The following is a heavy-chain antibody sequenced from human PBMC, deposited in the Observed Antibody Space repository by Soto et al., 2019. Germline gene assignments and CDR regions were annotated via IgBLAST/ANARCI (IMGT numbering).Heavy chain of an antibody. CDR1: GFTFSSYA. J-gene: IGHJ5*02. V-gene: IGHV3-23*01. Sequence: EVQLLESGGGLVQPGGSLRLSCAASGFTFSSYAMSWVRQAPGKGLEWVSAISGSGGSTYYADSVKGRFTISRDNSKNTLYLPMNSLRAEDTGVYYCAKRRYYDYLDNWFDPWGQGTRVTVSS. D-gene: IGHD3-3*01. CDR3: AKRRYYDYLDNWFDP. CDR2: ISGSGGST.